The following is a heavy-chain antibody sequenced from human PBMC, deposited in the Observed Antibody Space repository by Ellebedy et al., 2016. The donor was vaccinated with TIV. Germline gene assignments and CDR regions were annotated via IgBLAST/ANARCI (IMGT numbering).Heavy chain of an antibody. CDR3: AVSGYSGYDFYLAIMDV. Sequence: GGSLRLSCAASGFTVSSNYMSWVRQAPGKGLEWVSVIYRGGSTFYADSVKGRFTISRDNSKNTLYLQMNSLRAEDTAVYYCAVSGYSGYDFYLAIMDVWGQGTTVTVSS. J-gene: IGHJ6*02. D-gene: IGHD5-12*01. V-gene: IGHV3-66*01. CDR1: GFTVSSNY. CDR2: IYRGGST.